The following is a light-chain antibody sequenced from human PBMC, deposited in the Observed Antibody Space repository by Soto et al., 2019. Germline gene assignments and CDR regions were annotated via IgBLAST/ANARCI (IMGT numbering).Light chain of an antibody. CDR2: DAS. J-gene: IGKJ2*01. CDR1: QSVSRY. Sequence: EIVLTQSPATLPLSPGERATLSCRASQSVSRYLAWYQQKPGQAPRLLIYDASNRATGIPARFSGSGSGTDFTLTISSLEPEDFAVYYCQQRSNWPPYTFGQGTKVEIK. CDR3: QQRSNWPPYT. V-gene: IGKV3-11*01.